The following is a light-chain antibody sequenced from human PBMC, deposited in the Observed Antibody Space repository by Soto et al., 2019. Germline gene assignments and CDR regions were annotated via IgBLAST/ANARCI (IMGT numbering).Light chain of an antibody. CDR1: QRVSSTY. V-gene: IGKV3-20*01. Sequence: PGERATLSCRASQRVSSTYFAWYRQKPGQPPSLLIYGASNRATGVPDRFSGSGSGTDFTLTISRLEPEDFAVNYCKQYYSSPPGFTFGPGTTVEVK. CDR3: KQYYSSPPGFT. CDR2: GAS. J-gene: IGKJ3*01.